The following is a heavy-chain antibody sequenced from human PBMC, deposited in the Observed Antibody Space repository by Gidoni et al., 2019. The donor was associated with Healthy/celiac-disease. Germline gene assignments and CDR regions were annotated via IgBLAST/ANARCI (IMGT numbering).Heavy chain of an antibody. J-gene: IGHJ3*02. CDR3: ASATNPPGAFDI. CDR2: IYYSGST. CDR1: GRSISSYY. Sequence: QVQLQESGPGLVKPSETLSLTCTVSGRSISSYYWSWIRQPPGKGLEWIGYIYYSGSTNYNPALKSRVTISVDTSKNQFSLKLSSVTAADTAVYYCASATNPPGAFDIWGQGTMVTVSS. D-gene: IGHD5-12*01. V-gene: IGHV4-59*01.